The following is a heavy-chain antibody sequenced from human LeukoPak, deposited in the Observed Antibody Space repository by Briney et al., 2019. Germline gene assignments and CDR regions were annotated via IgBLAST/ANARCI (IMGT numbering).Heavy chain of an antibody. CDR2: MNAGNGDT. D-gene: IGHD3-10*01. Sequence: ASVKVSRKASGYPFSNYAIHWVRQAPGQRLEWMGLMNAGNGDTKYSQEFQGRVTITRDTSASTDYMELNSLRSEDMAVYYCVRGNGSGSYLLDYWGQGTLVTVSS. J-gene: IGHJ4*02. CDR3: VRGNGSGSYLLDY. CDR1: GYPFSNYA. V-gene: IGHV1-3*03.